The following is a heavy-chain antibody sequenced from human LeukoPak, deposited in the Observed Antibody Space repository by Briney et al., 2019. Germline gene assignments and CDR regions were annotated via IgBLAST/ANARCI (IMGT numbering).Heavy chain of an antibody. CDR3: ARDSSSWYGLDV. CDR1: GFTFSSYS. D-gene: IGHD6-13*01. Sequence: GGSLRLSCAASGFTFSSYSMNWVRQAPGKGLEWVSSISSSSSYIYYADSVKGRFTISRDNAKNSLYLQMNSLRAEDTAVYYCARDSSSWYGLDVWGQGTTVTVSS. V-gene: IGHV3-21*01. CDR2: ISSSSSYI. J-gene: IGHJ6*02.